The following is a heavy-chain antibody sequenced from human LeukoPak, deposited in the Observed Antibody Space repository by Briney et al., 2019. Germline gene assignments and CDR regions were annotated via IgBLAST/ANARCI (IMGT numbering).Heavy chain of an antibody. D-gene: IGHD3-10*01. Sequence: SETLSLTCTVSTGSISSYYWSWIRPPPGKGLEWIGYTYYSGTTNYHPSLKSRVTISVDTSKNQFSLKLSSVTAADTAVYYCARVEWFGELSPFDIWGQGTMVTVSS. J-gene: IGHJ3*02. V-gene: IGHV4-59*01. CDR2: TYYSGTT. CDR3: ARVEWFGELSPFDI. CDR1: TGSISSYY.